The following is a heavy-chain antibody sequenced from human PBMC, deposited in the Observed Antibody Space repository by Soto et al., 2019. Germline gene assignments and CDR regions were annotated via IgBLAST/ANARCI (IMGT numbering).Heavy chain of an antibody. J-gene: IGHJ4*02. Sequence: GESLKISCKGSGYSFAGYWITWVRQKPGKGLEWMGRIDPSDSQTYYSPSFRGHVTISVTKSITTVFLQWSSLRASDTAMYYCARQIYDSDTDPNFQYYFDSWGQGTPVTVSS. D-gene: IGHD3-22*01. V-gene: IGHV5-10-1*01. CDR1: GYSFAGYW. CDR2: IDPSDSQT. CDR3: ARQIYDSDTDPNFQYYFDS.